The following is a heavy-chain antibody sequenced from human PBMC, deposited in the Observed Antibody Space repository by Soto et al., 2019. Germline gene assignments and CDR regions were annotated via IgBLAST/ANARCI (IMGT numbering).Heavy chain of an antibody. Sequence: SETLSLTCTVSSGSISTANWWSWVRQPPGRGLEWIGEIYHSGSTYYNLSLKCRVTLSVDKSKNQFSLRLSSVTAADTAVYYCARGVRVSSWYFDYWGQGTLVTVSS. CDR2: IYHSGST. CDR3: ARGVRVSSWYFDY. V-gene: IGHV4-4*02. CDR1: SGSISTANW. D-gene: IGHD6-13*01. J-gene: IGHJ4*02.